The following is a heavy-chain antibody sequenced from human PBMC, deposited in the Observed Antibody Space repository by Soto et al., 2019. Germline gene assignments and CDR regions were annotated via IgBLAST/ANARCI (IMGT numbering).Heavy chain of an antibody. V-gene: IGHV1-69*13. J-gene: IGHJ3*02. D-gene: IGHD6-19*01. CDR2: IIPIFGTA. CDR3: ARRAGNSGAFDI. CDR1: GGTFSSYA. Sequence: SVKVSCKASGGTFSSYAISWVRQAPGQGLEWMGGIIPIFGTANYAQKFQGRVTITADESTSTAYMELSSLRSEDTAVYYCARRAGNSGAFDICGQGTMGTVSS.